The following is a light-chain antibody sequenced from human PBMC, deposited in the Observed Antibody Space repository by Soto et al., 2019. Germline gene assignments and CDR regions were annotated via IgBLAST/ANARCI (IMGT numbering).Light chain of an antibody. CDR2: AAS. CDR1: PGVSSGY. Sequence: ELVLTQSPGTLSLSPGERATLSCRASPGVSSGYLAWYPQKPGQAHRPLIYAASNRATGIPGRFSGSGFGTDFTLTISRLEPEDFAVYYCQHYDISSWTFGKGTKVDIK. J-gene: IGKJ1*01. CDR3: QHYDISSWT. V-gene: IGKV3-20*01.